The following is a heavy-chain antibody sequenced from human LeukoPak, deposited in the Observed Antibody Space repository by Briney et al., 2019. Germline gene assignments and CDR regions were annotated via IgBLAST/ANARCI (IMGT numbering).Heavy chain of an antibody. Sequence: SETLSLTCTVSGGSISSSSYYWGWIRQPPGKGLEWIGSIYYTGSTHYNPSLKSRVSISVDTSKNQFSLKLSSVTAADTAVYYCARDLGRTSGWYFDLWGRGTLVTVSS. CDR1: GGSISSSSYY. CDR3: ARDLGRTSGWYFDL. D-gene: IGHD1-14*01. V-gene: IGHV4-39*07. J-gene: IGHJ2*01. CDR2: IYYTGST.